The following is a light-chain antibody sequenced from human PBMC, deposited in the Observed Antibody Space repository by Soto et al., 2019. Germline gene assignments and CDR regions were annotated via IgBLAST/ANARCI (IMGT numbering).Light chain of an antibody. V-gene: IGKV1-13*02. CDR2: HAS. CDR1: QAIRTA. Sequence: AIQLTQSPSSLYASVGDRVTITCRASQAIRTALGWYQQKPGKVPKLLIYHASTLESGVPSRFSGSGSGTEFTLTISSLQPDDFATYYCQQYMSYSFGQGTKVDIK. CDR3: QQYMSYS. J-gene: IGKJ1*01.